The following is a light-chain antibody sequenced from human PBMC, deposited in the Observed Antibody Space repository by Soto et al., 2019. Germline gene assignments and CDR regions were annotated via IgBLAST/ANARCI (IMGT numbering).Light chain of an antibody. Sequence: EIVLTQSPGTLSLSPGERATLSCRASESVSTSYLAWYQQSPGQAPRLLIYGASNRATGIPDRFSGSGSGTDFTLAIGRLEPEDFAVYFCQQDADSPWTFGQGTKVDIK. CDR2: GAS. CDR3: QQDADSPWT. J-gene: IGKJ1*01. CDR1: ESVSTSY. V-gene: IGKV3-20*01.